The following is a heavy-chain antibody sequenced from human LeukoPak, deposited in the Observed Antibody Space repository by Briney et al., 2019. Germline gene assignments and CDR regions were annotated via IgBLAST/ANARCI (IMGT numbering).Heavy chain of an antibody. V-gene: IGHV4-59*12. CDR1: GGSISSYY. D-gene: IGHD6-19*01. CDR2: IYYSGST. Sequence: SETLSLTCTVSGGSISSYYWSWIRQPPGKGLEWIGYIYYSGSTNYNPSLKSRVAISVDTSKNQFSLKLSSVTAADTAVYYCARRYSSGWSRRHNWFDPWGQGTLVTVSS. CDR3: ARRYSSGWSRRHNWFDP. J-gene: IGHJ5*02.